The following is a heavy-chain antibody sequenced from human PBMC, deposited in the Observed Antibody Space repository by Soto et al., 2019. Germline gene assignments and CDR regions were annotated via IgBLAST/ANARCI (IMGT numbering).Heavy chain of an antibody. V-gene: IGHV3-48*02. CDR1: GFTFSSYS. CDR3: ARSKPPYPHYDYVWGSYRYDSAFVY. J-gene: IGHJ4*02. D-gene: IGHD3-16*02. Sequence: GGSLRLSCAASGFTFSSYSMNWVRQAPGKGLEWVSYISSSSSTIYYADSVKGRFTISRDNAKNSLYLQMNSLRDEDTAVYYCARSKPPYPHYDYVWGSYRYDSAFVYWGQGTLVTVSS. CDR2: ISSSSSTI.